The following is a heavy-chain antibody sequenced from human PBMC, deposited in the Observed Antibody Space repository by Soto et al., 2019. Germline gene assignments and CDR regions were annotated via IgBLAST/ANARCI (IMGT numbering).Heavy chain of an antibody. V-gene: IGHV1-24*01. CDR1: GYGHTGRS. J-gene: IGHJ3*02. CDR2: FDPEDGAT. Sequence: GVPVEVCWEVRGYGHTGRSLCWVRQAPGKGLEWMGGFDPEDGATNYAQKYQATVTTTEDTSTETADMELSSLRSEDTAVYYCPTLIFDSSGYARNAFDIRGQGTIGTVS. CDR3: PTLIFDSSGYARNAFDI. D-gene: IGHD3-22*01.